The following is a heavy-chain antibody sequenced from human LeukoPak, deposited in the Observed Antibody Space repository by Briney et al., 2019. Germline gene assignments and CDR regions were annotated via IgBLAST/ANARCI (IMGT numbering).Heavy chain of an antibody. CDR3: ATVYYYAMDV. V-gene: IGHV3-11*01. CDR1: GFIFSDYY. CDR2: ISTSGSTM. J-gene: IGHJ6*02. Sequence: SGGSLRLSCAASGFIFSDYYMSWIRQAPGKGLEWVSYISTSGSTMYYADSVKGRFTVSRDNAKNSLCLQMNSLRAEDTAVYYCATVYYYAMDVWGQGTTVTVSS.